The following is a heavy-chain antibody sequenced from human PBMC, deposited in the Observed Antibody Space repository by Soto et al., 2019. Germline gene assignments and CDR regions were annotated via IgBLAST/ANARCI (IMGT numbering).Heavy chain of an antibody. CDR2: IWFDGSKK. V-gene: IGHV3-33*01. Sequence: QVQLVESGGGVVRPGRSLKLSCAASGFSFSTYGFHWVRQAPGKGPEWVAVIWFDGSKKYYADSVEGRFTISRDNSKNTLFLQMNTLRDEDTAVYYCARDPASVGYHFDLWGQGTLVTVSS. CDR3: ARDPASVGYHFDL. D-gene: IGHD6-13*01. CDR1: GFSFSTYG. J-gene: IGHJ4*02.